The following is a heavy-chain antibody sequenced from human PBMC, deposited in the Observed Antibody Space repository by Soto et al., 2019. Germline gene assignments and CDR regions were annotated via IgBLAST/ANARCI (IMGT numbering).Heavy chain of an antibody. CDR1: GGSMSRGGYS. CDR3: ARVPDV. J-gene: IGHJ6*02. Sequence: SETLSLTCAVSGGSMSRGGYSWSWIRQPPGKGLEWIGYIYHNGSPYYNPSLKSRVTISVDRSKNQFSLKLSSVTAADTAVYYCARVPDVWGQGTTVTVSS. V-gene: IGHV4-30-2*01. CDR2: IYHNGSP.